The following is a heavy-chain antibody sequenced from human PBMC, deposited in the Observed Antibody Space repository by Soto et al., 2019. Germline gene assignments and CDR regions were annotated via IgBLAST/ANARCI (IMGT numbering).Heavy chain of an antibody. J-gene: IGHJ4*02. CDR2: ISAYNGNT. D-gene: IGHD3-16*01. Sequence: ASVKVSCKASGYTFTSYGISWVRQAPRQGLEWMGWISAYNGNTNYAQKLQGRVTMTTDTSTSTAYMELRSLRSDDTAVYYCARVSSRGDYIWGSYETFDYWGQGTLVTVSS. CDR1: GYTFTSYG. CDR3: ARVSSRGDYIWGSYETFDY. V-gene: IGHV1-18*01.